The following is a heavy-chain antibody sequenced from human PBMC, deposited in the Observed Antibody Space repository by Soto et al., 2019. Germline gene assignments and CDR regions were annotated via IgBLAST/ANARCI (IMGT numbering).Heavy chain of an antibody. CDR1: GFSFSSYA. Sequence: EVQLLESGGGLVQPGGSLRLSCAAAGFSFSSYAMSWVRQAPGKGLDWVSGISGSGDNTDYADSVKGQFSIFRDNSKTPFYLQGQVRRAEDRAVYYCAKSGGRARPFDYGGKETLVPVPS. J-gene: IGHJ4*02. CDR2: ISGSGDNT. D-gene: IGHD3-16*01. V-gene: IGHV3-23*01. CDR3: AKSGGRARPFDY.